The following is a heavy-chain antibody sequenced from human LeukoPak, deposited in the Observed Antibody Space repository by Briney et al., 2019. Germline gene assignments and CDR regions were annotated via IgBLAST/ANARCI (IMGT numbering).Heavy chain of an antibody. CDR3: ARESTLGGDFDY. V-gene: IGHV1-69*13. J-gene: IGHJ4*02. CDR1: GGTFSSYA. Sequence: SVKVSCKASGGTFSSYAISWVRQAPGQGLEWMGGIIPIFGTANYAQKFQGRVTITADESTSTAYMELSSLRSEDTAVYYCARESTLGGDFDYWGQGTLVTVSS. D-gene: IGHD2-2*01. CDR2: IIPIFGTA.